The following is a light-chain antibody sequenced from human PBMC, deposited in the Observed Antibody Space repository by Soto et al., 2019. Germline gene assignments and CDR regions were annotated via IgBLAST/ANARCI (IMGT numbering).Light chain of an antibody. Sequence: QSVLTQPASVSGSPGKSITLSCTGTSSDVGNYNLVSWYQQHPGKAPKLMIYEVNKRPSGVSNRFSGSKSGNTASLTISGLQAEDEADYYCCSNGGASTTYVFGTGTKFTVL. CDR2: EVN. CDR1: SSDVGNYNL. J-gene: IGLJ1*01. CDR3: CSNGGASTTYV. V-gene: IGLV2-23*02.